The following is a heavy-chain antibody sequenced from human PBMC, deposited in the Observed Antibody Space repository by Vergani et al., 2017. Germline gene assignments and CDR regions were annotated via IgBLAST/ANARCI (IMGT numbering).Heavy chain of an antibody. V-gene: IGHV3-66*02. CDR3: ARGNYYGSGTYVDP. CDR1: GSTFSGNY. J-gene: IGHJ5*02. Sequence: ELQLVESGGGLVQPGGSLRLSCAASGSTFSGNYMTWFRQAPGKGLEWVSHIYSGDETYYADPVKGRVTISRDTSKNTLHLQINNLRVEDTAVYCCARGNYYGSGTYVDPWGQGTLVTVSS. D-gene: IGHD3-10*01. CDR2: IYSGDET.